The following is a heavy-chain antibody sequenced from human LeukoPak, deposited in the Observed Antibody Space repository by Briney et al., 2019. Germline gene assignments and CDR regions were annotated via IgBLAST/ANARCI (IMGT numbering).Heavy chain of an antibody. CDR2: INPNSGGT. J-gene: IGHJ6*03. D-gene: IGHD5-12*01. CDR3: ASGGSGYDYWYYYYYMDV. CDR1: GYTFTGYY. Sequence: ASVTVSCKASGYTFTGYYMHWVRQAPGQGLEWMGWINPNSGGTNYAQKFQGRVTMTRDTTVSTAYMELSRLRSDDTAVYYCASGGSGYDYWYYYYYMDVWGKGTTVTVSS. V-gene: IGHV1-2*02.